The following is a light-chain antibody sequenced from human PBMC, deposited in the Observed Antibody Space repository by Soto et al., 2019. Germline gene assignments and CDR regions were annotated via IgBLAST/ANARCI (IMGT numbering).Light chain of an antibody. CDR1: QTVTNNY. CDR2: EAS. Sequence: EIVLTQSPGTLSLSPGERATLSCRASQTVTNNYLAWYQQKPGQAPRLLVDEASRRATGIPDRFSGSGSGTDFTLTISRLEPEDFAVYYCQQCATSPRTFGQGTKVEIK. V-gene: IGKV3-20*01. J-gene: IGKJ1*01. CDR3: QQCATSPRT.